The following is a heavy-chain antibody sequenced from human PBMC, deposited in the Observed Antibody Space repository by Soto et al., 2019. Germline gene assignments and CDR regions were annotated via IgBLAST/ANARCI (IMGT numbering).Heavy chain of an antibody. Sequence: QVQLVESGGGVVQPGGSLRLSCAASGFTFSNYGMHWVHQAPGKGLEWVAVISYDGNNRYYGDSVKGRFTISRDNSKNTVYLQMNSLRVEDTAVYYCASTWSGYYYFDSWGQGTLVTVSS. D-gene: IGHD3-3*01. V-gene: IGHV3-30*03. J-gene: IGHJ4*02. CDR2: ISYDGNNR. CDR1: GFTFSNYG. CDR3: ASTWSGYYYFDS.